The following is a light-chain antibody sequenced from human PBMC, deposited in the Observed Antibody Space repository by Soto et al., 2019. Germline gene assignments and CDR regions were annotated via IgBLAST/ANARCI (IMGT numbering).Light chain of an antibody. V-gene: IGLV1-51*01. CDR2: DNN. Sequence: QSLLTQPPSVSAAPGQKVTISCSGSSSNIGNNYVSWYQQLPGTAPKLRIYDNNKRPSGIPDRFSGSKSGTSATLGITGLQTGDEGDYYCGTWDSSLSAVVFGGGTKLTVL. J-gene: IGLJ2*01. CDR1: SSNIGNNY. CDR3: GTWDSSLSAVV.